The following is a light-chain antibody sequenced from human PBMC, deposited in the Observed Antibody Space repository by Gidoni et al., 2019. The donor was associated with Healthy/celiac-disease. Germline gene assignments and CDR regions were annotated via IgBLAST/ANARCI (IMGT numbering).Light chain of an antibody. V-gene: IGLV1-47*01. J-gene: IGLJ3*02. CDR2: RNN. CDR1: SSNIGSNY. CDR3: AAWDDSLSGLWV. Sequence: QSVLTQPPSASGPHGKRVTISCSGSSSNIGSNYVYWYQQLPGTAPKLLIYRNNQRPSGVPDRFSGSKSGTSASLAISGLRSEDEADYYCAAWDDSLSGLWVFGGGTKLTVL.